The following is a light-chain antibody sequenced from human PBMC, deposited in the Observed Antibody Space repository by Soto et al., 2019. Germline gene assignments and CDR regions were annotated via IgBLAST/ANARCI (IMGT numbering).Light chain of an antibody. Sequence: QSVLTQPPSASGTPGQRVTISCSGSSSNIGSDFVYWYQQLPGTAPKLLIYHNYQRPSGVPDRFSGSKSGTSCSLAISDLRSEDEADYYCSAWDDSLSAYVFGAGTKVTVL. CDR3: SAWDDSLSAYV. J-gene: IGLJ1*01. CDR2: HNY. V-gene: IGLV1-47*01. CDR1: SSNIGSDF.